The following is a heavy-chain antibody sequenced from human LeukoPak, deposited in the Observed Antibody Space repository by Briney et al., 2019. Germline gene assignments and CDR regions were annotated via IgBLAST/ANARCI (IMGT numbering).Heavy chain of an antibody. V-gene: IGHV3-49*03. CDR1: GFSFGDYP. D-gene: IGHD6-19*01. CDR3: LRALAATVGQWYFDY. CDR2: ITRIGYGVVV. Sequence: GRSLRLSCTGSGFSFGDYPMSWFRQAPGKGLEWLGFITRIGYGVVVEYAASVRGRFTISRDDSNSIAYLQLNNLQTDDTAVYYCLRALAATVGQWYFDYSGQGTLVTVSS. J-gene: IGHJ4*02.